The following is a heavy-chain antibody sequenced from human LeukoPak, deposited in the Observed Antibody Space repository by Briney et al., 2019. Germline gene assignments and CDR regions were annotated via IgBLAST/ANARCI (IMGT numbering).Heavy chain of an antibody. CDR3: ARGHCTNGVCYVLPFAVVTSYYFDY. J-gene: IGHJ4*02. V-gene: IGHV4-34*01. D-gene: IGHD2-8*01. Sequence: PSETLSLTCAVYGGSFSGYYWSWIRQPPGKGLEWIGEINHSGSTNYNPSLKSRVTISVDTSKNQFSLKLSSVTAADTAVYYCARGHCTNGVCYVLPFAVVTSYYFDYWGQGTLVTVSS. CDR2: INHSGST. CDR1: GGSFSGYY.